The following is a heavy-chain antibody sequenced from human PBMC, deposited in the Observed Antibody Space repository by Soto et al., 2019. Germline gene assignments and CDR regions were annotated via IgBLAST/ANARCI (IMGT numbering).Heavy chain of an antibody. J-gene: IGHJ6*02. CDR1: GFTFSTYW. V-gene: IGHV3-74*01. Sequence: GGSLRLSCAASGFTFSTYWMHWVRHVPGKGLVWVSQINSDETTRSYADSVKGRFTISRDNAKNTLYLQMNSLRAEDTAVYYCARKGESGYTYGYARTYYGMDVWGQGT. CDR3: ARKGESGYTYGYARTYYGMDV. D-gene: IGHD5-18*01. CDR2: INSDETTR.